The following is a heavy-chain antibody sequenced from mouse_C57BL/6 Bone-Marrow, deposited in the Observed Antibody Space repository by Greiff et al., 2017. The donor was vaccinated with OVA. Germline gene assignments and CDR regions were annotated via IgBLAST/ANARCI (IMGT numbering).Heavy chain of an antibody. CDR2: INPNNGGT. Sequence: VQLQQSGPELVKPGASVKIPCKASGYTFTDYNMDWVKQSHGKSLEWIGDINPNNGGTIYNQKFKGKATLTVDKSSSTAYIELRSLTSDDTAVYYCAREGPSWFAYWGQGTLVTVSA. V-gene: IGHV1-18*01. CDR3: AREGPSWFAY. CDR1: GYTFTDYN. J-gene: IGHJ3*01.